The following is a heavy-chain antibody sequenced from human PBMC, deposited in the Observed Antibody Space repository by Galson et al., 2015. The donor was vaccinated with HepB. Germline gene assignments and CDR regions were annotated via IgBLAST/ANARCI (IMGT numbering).Heavy chain of an antibody. D-gene: IGHD1/OR15-1a*01. Sequence: SLRLSCAACGFTFSSYAMSWVRQAPGKGLEWVSAISGSGGSTYYADSVKGRFTISRDNSKNTLYLQMNSLRAEDTAVYYCAKAVTTRGGYFQHWGQGTLVTVSS. CDR1: GFTFSSYA. J-gene: IGHJ1*01. V-gene: IGHV3-23*01. CDR3: AKAVTTRGGYFQH. CDR2: ISGSGGST.